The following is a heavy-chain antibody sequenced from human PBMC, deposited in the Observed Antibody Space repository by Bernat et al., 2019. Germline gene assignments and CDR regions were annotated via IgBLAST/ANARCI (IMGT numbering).Heavy chain of an antibody. CDR3: ARDAYSSLRYYYMDV. CDR2: ISGYNGNT. J-gene: IGHJ6*03. D-gene: IGHD6-6*01. V-gene: IGHV1-18*01. Sequence: QVQLVQSGTYVKKPGASVKGSCKASGYTFTSYGISWVRQAPGQGLEWMGWISGYNGNTNHAQKLQGRVTMTTDTSTSTAYMELRSLRSDDTAVYYCARDAYSSLRYYYMDVWGKWIIVT. CDR1: GYTFTSYG.